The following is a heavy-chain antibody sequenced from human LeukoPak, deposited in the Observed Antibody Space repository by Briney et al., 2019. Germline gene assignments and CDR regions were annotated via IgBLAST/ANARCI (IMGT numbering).Heavy chain of an antibody. CDR1: GGSISSYY. Sequence: PSGTLSLTCTVSGGSISSYYWSWIRQPPGKGLEWIGYIYYSGSTNYNPSLKSRVTISVDTSKNQFSLKLSSVTAADTAVYYCARVVAAPYYFDYWGQGTLVTVSS. CDR3: ARVVAAPYYFDY. CDR2: IYYSGST. J-gene: IGHJ4*02. V-gene: IGHV4-59*01. D-gene: IGHD2-15*01.